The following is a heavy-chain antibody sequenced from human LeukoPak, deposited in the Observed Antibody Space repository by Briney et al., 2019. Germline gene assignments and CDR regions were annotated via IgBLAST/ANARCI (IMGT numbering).Heavy chain of an antibody. Sequence: SETLSLTCAVYGGSFSGYHWSWIRQPPGKGLEWIGEINHSGSTNYNPSLKSRVTISVDTSKNQFSLKLSSVTAADTAVYYCARVPRVAAGLYYYYYMDVWGKGTTVTVSS. CDR3: ARVPRVAAGLYYYYYMDV. CDR1: GGSFSGYH. D-gene: IGHD6-13*01. V-gene: IGHV4-34*01. CDR2: INHSGST. J-gene: IGHJ6*03.